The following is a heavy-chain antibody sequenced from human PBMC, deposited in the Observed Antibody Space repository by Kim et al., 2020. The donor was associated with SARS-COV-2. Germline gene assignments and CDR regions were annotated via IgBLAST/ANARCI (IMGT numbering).Heavy chain of an antibody. CDR2: ISYDGSNK. Sequence: GGSLRLSCAASGFTFSSYGMHWVRQAPGKGLEWVAVISYDGSNKYYADSVKGRFTISRDNSKNTLYLQMNSLRAEDTAVYYCAKDRGYCTNGVCYTTTNTWDYYFDYWGQGTLVTVSS. V-gene: IGHV3-30*18. J-gene: IGHJ4*02. CDR3: AKDRGYCTNGVCYTTTNTWDYYFDY. D-gene: IGHD2-8*01. CDR1: GFTFSSYG.